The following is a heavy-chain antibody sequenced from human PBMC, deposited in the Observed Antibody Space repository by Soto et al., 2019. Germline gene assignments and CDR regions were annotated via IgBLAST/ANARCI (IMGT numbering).Heavy chain of an antibody. CDR2: ISAYTGKT. Sequence: ASVKVSCKASGYTFTSYAMNWVRQAPGQGLEWMGWISAYTGKTHYPQKFQGKVTMTTDTSTSTAYMELRSLRYDDTAVYFCAKADSNYAGRFSYYYMDVWGKGTMVTVSS. CDR1: GYTFTSYA. CDR3: AKADSNYAGRFSYYYMDV. V-gene: IGHV1-18*01. D-gene: IGHD4-4*01. J-gene: IGHJ6*03.